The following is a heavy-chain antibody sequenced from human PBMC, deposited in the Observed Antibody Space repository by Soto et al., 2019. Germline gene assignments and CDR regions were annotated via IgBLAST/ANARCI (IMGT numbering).Heavy chain of an antibody. Sequence: GGSLRLSCAASGFTFSSYGMHWVRQAPGKGLEWVAVISYDGSNKYYADSVKGRFTISRDNSKNTLYLQMNSLRAEDTAVYYCAKDPGDYDEGGVFDYWGQGTLVTVSS. V-gene: IGHV3-30*18. D-gene: IGHD4-17*01. CDR1: GFTFSSYG. J-gene: IGHJ4*02. CDR3: AKDPGDYDEGGVFDY. CDR2: ISYDGSNK.